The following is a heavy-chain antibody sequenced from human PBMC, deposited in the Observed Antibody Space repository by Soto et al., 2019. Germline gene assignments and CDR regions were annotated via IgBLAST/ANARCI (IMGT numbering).Heavy chain of an antibody. CDR2: ISSSTNTI. D-gene: IGHD3-3*02. CDR3: ARQLGSPSAGDFDY. V-gene: IGHV3-48*02. Sequence: EVQLLESGEGLVQLGGPRRLSCAASNFTFIRYSMNCFRQAPGKGLEWVSYISSSTNTIYYADSVKGRFTISRDNAKSSLYLQMKSLRDEDTAVYYCARQLGSPSAGDFDYWGQGTLVTVSS. J-gene: IGHJ4*02. CDR1: NFTFIRYS.